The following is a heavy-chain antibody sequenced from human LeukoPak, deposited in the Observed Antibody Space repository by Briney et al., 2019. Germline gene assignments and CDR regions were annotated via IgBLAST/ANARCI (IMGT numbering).Heavy chain of an antibody. J-gene: IGHJ4*02. D-gene: IGHD6-13*01. V-gene: IGHV3-23*01. CDR2: ISGSTGYT. CDR3: AMLYSSSDY. CDR1: GFTFSTYA. Sequence: GGSLRLSCAASGFTFSTYAMTWVRQAPGRGLEWVSSISGSTGYTYYTDSVRGRFTMSRDNSKNTLYLQMNSLRVEDTAMYCCAMLYSSSDYWGQGTLVTVSS.